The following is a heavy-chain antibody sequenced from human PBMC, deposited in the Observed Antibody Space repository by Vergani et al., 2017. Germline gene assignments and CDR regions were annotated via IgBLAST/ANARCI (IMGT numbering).Heavy chain of an antibody. CDR3: ATRGSEWLAPDAFDI. J-gene: IGHJ3*02. Sequence: QVQLVQSGAEVKKPGSSVKVSCKASGGTFSSYAISWVRQAPGQGLEWMGRIIPILGIANYAQKFQGSVTITADKSTSTAYMELSSLRSEDTAVYYCATRGSEWLAPDAFDIWGQGTMVTVSS. CDR2: IIPILGIA. D-gene: IGHD6-19*01. V-gene: IGHV1-69*04. CDR1: GGTFSSYA.